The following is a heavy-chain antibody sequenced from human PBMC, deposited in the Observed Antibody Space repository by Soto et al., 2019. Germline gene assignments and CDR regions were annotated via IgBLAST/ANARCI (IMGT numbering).Heavy chain of an antibody. Sequence: GGSLRLSCAASGFTFSSYWMSWVRQAPGKGLEWVANIKQDGSEKYYVDSVKGRFTISRDNAKNSLYLQMNSLRAEDTAVYYCARDHDDFWSGYDSAGPWGQGTLVTVSS. J-gene: IGHJ5*02. CDR1: GFTFSSYW. CDR3: ARDHDDFWSGYDSAGP. D-gene: IGHD3-3*01. V-gene: IGHV3-7*01. CDR2: IKQDGSEK.